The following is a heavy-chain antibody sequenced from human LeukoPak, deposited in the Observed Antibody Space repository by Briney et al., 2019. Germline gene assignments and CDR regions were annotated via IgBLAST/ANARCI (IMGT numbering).Heavy chain of an antibody. D-gene: IGHD2-2*01. CDR1: GFTFSSYS. J-gene: IGHJ6*03. V-gene: IGHV3-48*01. CDR2: ISSSSSTI. CDR3: AREYVYEREDIVVVPAAPILYYYMDV. Sequence: GGSLRLSCAASGFTFSSYSMNWVRQAPGKGLEWVSYISSSSSTIYYADSVKGRFTISRDNAKNSLYLQMNSLRAEDTAVYYCAREYVYEREDIVVVPAAPILYYYMDVWGKGTTVTVSS.